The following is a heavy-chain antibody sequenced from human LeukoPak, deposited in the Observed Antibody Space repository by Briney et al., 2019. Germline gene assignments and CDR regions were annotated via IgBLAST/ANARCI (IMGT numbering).Heavy chain of an antibody. Sequence: SETLSLTCTVSGGSISGYYWNWVRQPPGKGLEWIGYIYYSGNTNYNPSLKSRVTISVDTSKNQFSLKLSSVTAADTAVYYCARVGRRDGYNCLDYWGQGTLVTVSS. J-gene: IGHJ4*02. CDR3: ARVGRRDGYNCLDY. CDR1: GGSISGYY. D-gene: IGHD5-24*01. CDR2: IYYSGNT. V-gene: IGHV4-59*08.